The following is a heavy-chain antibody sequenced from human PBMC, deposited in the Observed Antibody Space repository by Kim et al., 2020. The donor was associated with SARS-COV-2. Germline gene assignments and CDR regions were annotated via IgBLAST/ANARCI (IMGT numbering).Heavy chain of an antibody. CDR1: GFTFSNAW. D-gene: IGHD1-26*01. V-gene: IGHV3-15*01. Sequence: GGSLRLSCAASGFTFSNAWMSWVRQAPGKGLEWVGRIKSKTDGGTTDYAAPVKGRFTISRDDSKNTLYLQMNSLKTEDTAVYYCTTNTYSGSPPDPDYWGQGTLVTVSS. CDR2: IKSKTDGGTT. J-gene: IGHJ4*02. CDR3: TTNTYSGSPPDPDY.